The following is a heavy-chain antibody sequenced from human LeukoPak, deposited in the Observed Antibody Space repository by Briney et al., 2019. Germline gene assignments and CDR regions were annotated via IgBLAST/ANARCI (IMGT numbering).Heavy chain of an antibody. CDR3: ARGDMITFGGLITKSFDS. J-gene: IGHJ4*02. Sequence: GGSLRLSCAASGFTFNTYTMNWVRQAPGKGLEWVSYISSSSSTIYYADSVKGRFTISRDNAKNSLYLQLNSLTAEDTAVYYCARGDMITFGGLITKSFDSWGQGTLVAVSS. V-gene: IGHV3-48*04. CDR2: ISSSSSTI. CDR1: GFTFNTYT. D-gene: IGHD3-16*02.